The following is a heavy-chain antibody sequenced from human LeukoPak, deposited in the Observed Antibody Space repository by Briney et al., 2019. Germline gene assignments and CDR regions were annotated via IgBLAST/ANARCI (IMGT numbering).Heavy chain of an antibody. J-gene: IGHJ4*02. CDR2: IYHSGST. CDR1: GYSISSNYY. V-gene: IGHV4-38-2*02. Sequence: SETLSLTCTVSGYSISSNYYWGWIRQPPGKGLEWIGSIYHSGSTYYNPSLKSRVTILIDTSKNQFSLKLSSVTAADTAVYYCARVRATPGTFYFDFWGQGILVTVSS. CDR3: ARVRATPGTFYFDF. D-gene: IGHD6-13*01.